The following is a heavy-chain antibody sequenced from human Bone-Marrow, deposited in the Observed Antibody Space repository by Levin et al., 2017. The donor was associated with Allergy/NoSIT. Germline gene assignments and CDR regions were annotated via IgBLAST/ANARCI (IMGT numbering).Heavy chain of an antibody. Sequence: LSLTCAASGFTFSSYSMNWVRQAPGKGLEWVSSISSSSSYIYYADSVKGRFTISRDNAKNSLYLQMNSLRAEDTAVYYCARRTPVVTAYFDYWGQGTLVTVSS. CDR2: ISSSSSYI. CDR1: GFTFSSYS. V-gene: IGHV3-21*01. J-gene: IGHJ4*02. CDR3: ARRTPVVTAYFDY. D-gene: IGHD2-21*02.